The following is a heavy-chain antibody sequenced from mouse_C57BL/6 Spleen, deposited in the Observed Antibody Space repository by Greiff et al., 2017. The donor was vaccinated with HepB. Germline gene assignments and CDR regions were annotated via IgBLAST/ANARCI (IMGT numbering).Heavy chain of an antibody. Sequence: QVQLQQSGAELVKPGASVKMSCKASGYTFTSYWITWVKQRPGQGLEWIGDIYPGSGSTNYNEKFKSKATLTVDTSSSTAYMQLSSLTSEDSAVYYCARQVTTVVGDYWGQGTTLTVSS. CDR2: IYPGSGST. V-gene: IGHV1-55*01. J-gene: IGHJ2*01. CDR3: ARQVTTVVGDY. CDR1: GYTFTSYW. D-gene: IGHD1-1*01.